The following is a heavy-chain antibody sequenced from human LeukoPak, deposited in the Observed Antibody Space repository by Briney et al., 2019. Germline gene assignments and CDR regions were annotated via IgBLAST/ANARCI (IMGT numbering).Heavy chain of an antibody. CDR3: AREREYYFDY. Sequence: GASXXVSCKASGYTFTSYGISWVRQAPGQGLEGMGWISAYNGNTNYAQKVQGRVTITTDTSTSTAYMELRSLRSDDTAVYYCAREREYYFDYWGQGTLVTVSS. CDR2: ISAYNGNT. J-gene: IGHJ4*02. V-gene: IGHV1-18*01. CDR1: GYTFTSYG.